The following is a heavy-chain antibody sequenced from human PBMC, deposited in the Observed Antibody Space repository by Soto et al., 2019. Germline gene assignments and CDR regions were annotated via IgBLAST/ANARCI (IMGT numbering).Heavy chain of an antibody. CDR1: GFTVSRNY. D-gene: IGHD6-13*01. CDR3: ARYTSRSPGYYGMDV. J-gene: IGHJ6*02. CDR2: ISNDGGT. Sequence: GGSLRLSCAASGFTVSRNYMNWVRQAPGKGLEWVSFISNDGGTSYADSVKGRFTFSRDNSKNTLYLQMNSLRVEDTAVYYCARYTSRSPGYYGMDVWGQGTTVTVSS. V-gene: IGHV3-53*01.